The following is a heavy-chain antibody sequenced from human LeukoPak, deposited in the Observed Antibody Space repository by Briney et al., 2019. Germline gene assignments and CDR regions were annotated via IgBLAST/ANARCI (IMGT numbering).Heavy chain of an antibody. V-gene: IGHV4-61*02. CDR3: ARATMVVPAATEVYYYYYMDV. CDR2: IYTSGST. D-gene: IGHD2-2*01. J-gene: IGHJ6*03. Sequence: SETLSLTCTVSGGSISSSSYYWSWIRQPAGKGLEWIGRIYTSGSTNYNPSLKSRVTISVDTSKNQFSLKLSSVTAADTAVYYCARATMVVPAATEVYYYYYMDVWGKGTTVTVSS. CDR1: GGSISSSSYY.